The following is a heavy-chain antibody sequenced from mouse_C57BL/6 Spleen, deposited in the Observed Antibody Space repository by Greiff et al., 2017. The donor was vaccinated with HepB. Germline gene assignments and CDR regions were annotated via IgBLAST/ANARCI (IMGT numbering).Heavy chain of an antibody. Sequence: QVQLQQPGAELVMPGASVKLSCKASGYTFTSYWMHWVKQRPGQGLEWIGEIDPSDSYTNYNQKFKGKSTLTVDKSSSTAYMQLSSLTSEDSAVYYCARREDYGGVYYFDYWGQGTTLTVSS. J-gene: IGHJ2*01. CDR1: GYTFTSYW. CDR3: ARREDYGGVYYFDY. V-gene: IGHV1-69*01. D-gene: IGHD2-4*01. CDR2: IDPSDSYT.